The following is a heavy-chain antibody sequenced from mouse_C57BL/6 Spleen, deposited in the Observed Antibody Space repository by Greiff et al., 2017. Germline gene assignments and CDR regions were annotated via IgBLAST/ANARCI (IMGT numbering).Heavy chain of an antibody. J-gene: IGHJ3*01. Sequence: QVHVKQPGAELVKPGASVKLSCKASGYTFTSYWMQWVKQRPGQGLEWIGEIDPSDSYTNYNQKFKGKATLTVDTSSSTAYMQLSSLTSEDSAVYYCARRGNYDYEFAYWGQGTLVTVSA. CDR1: GYTFTSYW. CDR2: IDPSDSYT. D-gene: IGHD2-4*01. CDR3: ARRGNYDYEFAY. V-gene: IGHV1-50*01.